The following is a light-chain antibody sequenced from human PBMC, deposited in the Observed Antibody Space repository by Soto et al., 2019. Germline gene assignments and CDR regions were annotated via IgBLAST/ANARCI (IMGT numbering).Light chain of an antibody. CDR2: DAS. CDR1: QSVSSY. V-gene: IGKV3-11*01. Sequence: EIVLTQSPATLSLSPGERATLSCRASQSVSSYLAWYQQQPGQAPTLLIYDASNRATGIPARVSGSGAGKDFTLTISSVEADDFAVYYYQQRSNWPTFGQGTTLEIK. J-gene: IGKJ2*01. CDR3: QQRSNWPT.